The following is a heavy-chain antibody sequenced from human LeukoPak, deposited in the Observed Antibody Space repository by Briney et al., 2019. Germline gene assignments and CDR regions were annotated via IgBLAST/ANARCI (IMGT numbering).Heavy chain of an antibody. Sequence: PGGSLRLSCAASGFTFSSYGMHWVRQAPGKGLEWVAVISYDGSNKYYADSVKGRFTISRDNSKNTLYLQMSSLRAEDTAVYYCAKDTLYYDSSGENDYWGQGTLVTVSS. V-gene: IGHV3-30*18. CDR2: ISYDGSNK. D-gene: IGHD3-22*01. CDR3: AKDTLYYDSSGENDY. J-gene: IGHJ4*02. CDR1: GFTFSSYG.